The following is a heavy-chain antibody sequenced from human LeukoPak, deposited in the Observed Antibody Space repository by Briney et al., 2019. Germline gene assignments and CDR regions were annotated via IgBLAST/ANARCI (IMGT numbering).Heavy chain of an antibody. V-gene: IGHV3-21*01. Sequence: PGGSLRLSCEVSGFILSSYSINWVRQAPGKGLEWVSSISSSGNYIYYLDSLKGRFTISRDTAKNSVYLQMNSLTAEDTAVYYCARRSGSPFDFWGQGTLVTVSS. CDR1: GFILSSYS. D-gene: IGHD1-26*01. CDR3: ARRSGSPFDF. CDR2: ISSSGNYI. J-gene: IGHJ4*02.